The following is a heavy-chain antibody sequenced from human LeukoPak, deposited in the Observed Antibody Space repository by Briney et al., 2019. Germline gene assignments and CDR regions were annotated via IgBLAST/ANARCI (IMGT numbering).Heavy chain of an antibody. J-gene: IGHJ4*02. V-gene: IGHV1-3*01. D-gene: IGHD3-16*02. CDR3: ARGRYVWGGYPETRPIDY. CDR1: GYTFTSYA. CDR2: INAGNGNT. Sequence: GASVKVSCEASGYTFTSYAMHWVRQAPGQRLEWMGWINAGNGNTKYSQKFQGRVTITRDTSASTAYMELSSLRSEDTAVYYCARGRYVWGGYPETRPIDYWGQGTLVTVSS.